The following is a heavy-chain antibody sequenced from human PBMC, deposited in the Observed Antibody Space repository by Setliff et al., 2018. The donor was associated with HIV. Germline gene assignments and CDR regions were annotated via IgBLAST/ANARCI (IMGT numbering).Heavy chain of an antibody. D-gene: IGHD3-22*01. V-gene: IGHV1-18*04. CDR3: VRGYYYDKTGYGTFDI. CDR1: GYTFTAYG. Sequence: ASVKVSCKASGYTFTAYGITWVRQAPGQGLEWMGWMSAYSGDTKYAQKIQGRVNMTRDTSTDTAYVELRSLRFDDTALYYCVRGYYYDKTGYGTFDIWGQGTVVTVPS. J-gene: IGHJ3*02. CDR2: MSAYSGDT.